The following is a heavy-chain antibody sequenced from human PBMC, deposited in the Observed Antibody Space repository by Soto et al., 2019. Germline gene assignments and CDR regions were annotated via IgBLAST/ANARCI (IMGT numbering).Heavy chain of an antibody. CDR2: IYYSGST. CDR3: AREVIGGYSYGIDY. CDR1: GGSISSYY. J-gene: IGHJ4*02. D-gene: IGHD5-18*01. Sequence: SETLSLTCTVSGGSISSYYWSWIRQPPGKGLEWIGCIYYSGSTNYNPSLKSRVTISVDTSKNQFSLKMSAVTAADTAVYYCAREVIGGYSYGIDYWGQGTLVTVSS. V-gene: IGHV4-59*01.